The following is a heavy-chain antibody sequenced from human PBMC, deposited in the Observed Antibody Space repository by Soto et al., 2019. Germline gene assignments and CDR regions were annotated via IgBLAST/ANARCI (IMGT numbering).Heavy chain of an antibody. CDR1: GFTFSSYS. CDR3: ARDRITMVRGVIGWFDP. J-gene: IGHJ5*02. CDR2: ISSSSSTI. Sequence: GGSLRLSCAASGFTFSSYSMNWVRQAPGKGLEWVSYISSSSSTIYYADSVKGRFTISRDNAKNSLYLQMNSLRAEDTAVYYYARDRITMVRGVIGWFDPWGQGTLVTVSS. V-gene: IGHV3-48*01. D-gene: IGHD3-10*01.